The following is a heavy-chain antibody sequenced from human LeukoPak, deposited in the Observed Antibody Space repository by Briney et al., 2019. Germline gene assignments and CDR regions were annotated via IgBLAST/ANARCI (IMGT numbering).Heavy chain of an antibody. J-gene: IGHJ4*02. Sequence: GGSLRLSCVASGFTFSSYWMHWVRQDPVKGLVWVSRINSDGTSTTYADSVKGRFTISRDNAEKAVYLQIDSLTADDSAVYYCARDVDFDYWGQGTLVTVSS. CDR2: INSDGTST. CDR1: GFTFSSYW. V-gene: IGHV3-74*01. CDR3: ARDVDFDY.